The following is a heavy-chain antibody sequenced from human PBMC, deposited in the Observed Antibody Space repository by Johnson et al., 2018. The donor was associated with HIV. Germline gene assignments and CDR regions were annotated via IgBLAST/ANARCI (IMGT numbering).Heavy chain of an antibody. CDR3: AGLGGSHDAFDI. D-gene: IGHD1-26*01. CDR2: IYTGGST. V-gene: IGHV3-66*01. J-gene: IGHJ3*02. Sequence: VQLVESGGGLVQSGGSLSLSCGASGFSFSNNYMNWVRQAPGKGLEWVSVIYTGGSTYYADSVRGRFTISRDNSKNTLYLQMNSLRAEDTAVYYCAGLGGSHDAFDIWGQGTMVTVSS. CDR1: GFSFSNNY.